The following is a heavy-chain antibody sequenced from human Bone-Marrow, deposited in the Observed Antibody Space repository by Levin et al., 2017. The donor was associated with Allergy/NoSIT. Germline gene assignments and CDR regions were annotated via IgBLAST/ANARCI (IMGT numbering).Heavy chain of an antibody. Sequence: PGGSLRLSCAASGFTFRPYTMNWVRQAPGKGLEWFSCITSSGDSTYYADSVKGRFTISRDHAKNSLYLQLNRLRDEDTAMYYCARDPARGYYDSSGYSGDHWGQGTLVTVSS. D-gene: IGHD3-22*01. CDR2: ITSSGDST. J-gene: IGHJ4*02. CDR1: GFTFRPYT. CDR3: ARDPARGYYDSSGYSGDH. V-gene: IGHV3-48*02.